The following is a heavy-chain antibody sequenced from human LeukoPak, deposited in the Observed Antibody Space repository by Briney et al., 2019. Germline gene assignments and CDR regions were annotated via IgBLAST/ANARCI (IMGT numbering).Heavy chain of an antibody. V-gene: IGHV1-69*04. J-gene: IGHJ3*02. D-gene: IGHD2-21*02. CDR2: IIPILGIA. Sequence: SVKVSCKASGGTFSSYAISWVRQAPGQGLEWMGRIIPILGIANYAQKFQGRVTITADKSTSTAYMELSSLRSEDTAVYYCASRFHCGADCYPESGAFDIWGQGTMVTVSS. CDR3: ASRFHCGADCYPESGAFDI. CDR1: GGTFSSYA.